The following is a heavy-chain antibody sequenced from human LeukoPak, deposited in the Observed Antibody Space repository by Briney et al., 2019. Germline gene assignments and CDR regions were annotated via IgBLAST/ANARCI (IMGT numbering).Heavy chain of an antibody. CDR1: GGSIRSGSYY. D-gene: IGHD2-15*01. V-gene: IGHV4-61*02. Sequence: SQTLSLTCTVSGGSIRSGSYYWSWIWQPAGEKLEWIGRSYTSGSTNYNPSLKSRVTISLDTSKNQFSLKLRSVTAADTAVYYCSISMRFSDNYMDVWGKGTTVTVSS. CDR3: SISMRFSDNYMDV. CDR2: SYTSGST. J-gene: IGHJ6*03.